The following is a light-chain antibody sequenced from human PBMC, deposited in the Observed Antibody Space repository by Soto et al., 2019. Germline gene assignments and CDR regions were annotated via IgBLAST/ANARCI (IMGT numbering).Light chain of an antibody. Sequence: IVLTQSPATLSLSPGKRASLSCRASQNISTYLIWYQQKPGQAPRLLIYDAFNRATGIPARFSGSGSGTDFTLTISSLEPEDFAVYYCHQRSSWPITFGQGTRLEIK. CDR3: HQRSSWPIT. V-gene: IGKV3-11*01. CDR1: QNISTY. CDR2: DAF. J-gene: IGKJ5*01.